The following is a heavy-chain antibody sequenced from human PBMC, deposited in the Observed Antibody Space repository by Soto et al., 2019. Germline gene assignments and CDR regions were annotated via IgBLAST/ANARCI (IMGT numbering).Heavy chain of an antibody. V-gene: IGHV3-66*01. CDR1: GVNVSTNY. D-gene: IGHD3-10*01. Sequence: GGSLRLSCAASGVNVSTNYMSWVRQAPGKGLEWVSVIYSGGNTYYADSLKDRFTISRDNSKNTLYLQMNSLRAEDTAVYYCARGSPDVGYWGQGTLVTVSS. J-gene: IGHJ4*02. CDR3: ARGSPDVGY. CDR2: IYSGGNT.